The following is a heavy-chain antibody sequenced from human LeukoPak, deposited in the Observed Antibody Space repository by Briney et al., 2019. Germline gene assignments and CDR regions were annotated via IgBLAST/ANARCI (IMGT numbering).Heavy chain of an antibody. J-gene: IGHJ4*02. V-gene: IGHV1-24*01. Sequence: ASVKVSCTVSGYTLTELSMHWVRQAPGKGLEWMGGFDPEDGETIYAQKFQGRVTMTEDTSTDTAYMELSSLRSEDTAVYYCATGGRGWYYFDYWGQGTLVTVSS. CDR3: ATGGRGWYYFDY. CDR1: GYTLTELS. CDR2: FDPEDGET. D-gene: IGHD6-19*01.